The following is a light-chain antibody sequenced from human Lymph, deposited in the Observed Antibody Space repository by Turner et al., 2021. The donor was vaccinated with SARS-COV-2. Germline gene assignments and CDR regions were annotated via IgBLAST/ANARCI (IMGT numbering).Light chain of an antibody. Sequence: QSALTQPASVSGSPGQSITISCTGTSSDVGSYNLISWYQQHPGKAPKLMIYVVSKRPSGVSNRFSGSKSGNTASLTISGLQAEDEADYYCCSYAGSSTPWVFGGGTKLTVL. CDR3: CSYAGSSTPWV. CDR2: VVS. V-gene: IGLV2-23*02. CDR1: SSDVGSYNL. J-gene: IGLJ3*02.